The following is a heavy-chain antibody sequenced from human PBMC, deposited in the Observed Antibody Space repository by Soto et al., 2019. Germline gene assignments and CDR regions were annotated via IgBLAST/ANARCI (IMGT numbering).Heavy chain of an antibody. J-gene: IGHJ1*01. CDR3: ARHGANSGSYSEYFQH. CDR2: IDYSGTT. Sequence: LRYSGSAGLMRPSAHFGCRIRLPPGKGLEWIGSIDYSGTTYYNTSLRTRATISVDTSMNQFSLMLSSVTAADTAVYYCARHGANSGSYSEYFQHWGQGTLVTVS. D-gene: IGHD1-26*01. V-gene: IGHV4-39*01. CDR1: AGLMRPSAHF.